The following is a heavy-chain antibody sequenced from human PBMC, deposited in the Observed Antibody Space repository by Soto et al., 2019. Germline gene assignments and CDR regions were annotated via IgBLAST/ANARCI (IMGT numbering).Heavy chain of an antibody. CDR2: ISYDGSNK. V-gene: IGHV3-30-3*01. J-gene: IGHJ5*02. CDR3: ARDGSSGWQSPRRNWFDP. CDR1: GFTFSSYA. D-gene: IGHD6-19*01. Sequence: GGSLRLSCAASGFTFSSYAMHWVRQAPGKGLEWVAVISYDGSNKYYADSVKGRFTISRDNSKNTLYLQMNSLRAEDTAVYYCARDGSSGWQSPRRNWFDPWGQGTLVTVSS.